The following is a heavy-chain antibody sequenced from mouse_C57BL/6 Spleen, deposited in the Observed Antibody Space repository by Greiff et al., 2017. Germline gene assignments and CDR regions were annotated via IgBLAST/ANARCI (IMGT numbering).Heavy chain of an antibody. CDR1: GYTFTDYY. CDR3: ATTDGYYWFAY. CDR2: INPNNGGT. V-gene: IGHV1-26*01. J-gene: IGHJ3*01. Sequence: EVQLQQSGPELVKPGASVKISCKASGYTFTDYYMNWVKQSHGKSLEWIGDINPNNGGTSYNQKFKGKATLTVDKSSSTAYMELRSLTSEDSAVYYWATTDGYYWFAYWGQGTLVTVSA. D-gene: IGHD2-3*01.